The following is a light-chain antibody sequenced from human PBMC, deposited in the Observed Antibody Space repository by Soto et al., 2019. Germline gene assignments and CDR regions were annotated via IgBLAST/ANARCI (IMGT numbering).Light chain of an antibody. V-gene: IGKV3D-15*01. Sequence: EIVMTQTPATLSVSPGERCTLSCRASQSVRSNLAWYQQKPGQPPRLXXSGASTRAPGIPARFSGFGSGTDFTLTISSLQSEDFAIYYCQQYNNRPAITFGQGTLLDIK. CDR1: QSVRSN. J-gene: IGKJ5*01. CDR3: QQYNNRPAIT. CDR2: GAS.